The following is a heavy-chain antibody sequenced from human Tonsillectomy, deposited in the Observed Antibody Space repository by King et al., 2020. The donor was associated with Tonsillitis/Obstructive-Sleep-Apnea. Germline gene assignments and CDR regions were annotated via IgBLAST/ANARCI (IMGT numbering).Heavy chain of an antibody. CDR2: INPNSGGT. V-gene: IGHV1-2*02. CDR1: GYTFTGYY. J-gene: IGHJ4*02. D-gene: IGHD3-10*01. Sequence: HVQLVESGAEVKKPGASVKVSCKASGYTFTGYYMHWVRQAPGQGLEWMGWINPNSGGTKYAQKFQGRVTMTRDTSITTAYMELSSLRSDDTAVYYCARGDIWFGDMWGQGTLVTVSS. CDR3: ARGDIWFGDM.